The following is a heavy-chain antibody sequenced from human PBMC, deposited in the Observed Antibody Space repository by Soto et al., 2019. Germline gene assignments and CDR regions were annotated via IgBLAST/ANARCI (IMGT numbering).Heavy chain of an antibody. Sequence: SQTLSLTCVISGDNVSSNSAAWNWIRQSPSRGLEWLGRTSYRSRCYNDYARSVTGRITINSDTSKNQFSLQLNSVTPEDTAVYYCARDAGSFDPWGQGTLFTVSS. CDR1: GDNVSSNSAA. CDR2: TSYRSRCYN. V-gene: IGHV6-1*01. CDR3: ARDAGSFDP. J-gene: IGHJ5*02.